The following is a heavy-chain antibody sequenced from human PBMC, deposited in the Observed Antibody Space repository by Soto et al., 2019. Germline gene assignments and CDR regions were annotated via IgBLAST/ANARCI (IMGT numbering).Heavy chain of an antibody. V-gene: IGHV3-23*01. CDR1: GFTFSSYA. CDR3: AKDRLIAYDSSGYFDY. CDR2: ISGSGGST. D-gene: IGHD3-22*01. J-gene: IGHJ4*02. Sequence: VGSLRLSCAASGFTFSSYAMSWVRQAPGKGLEWVSAISGSGGSTYYADSVKGRFTISRDNSKNTLYLQMNSLRAEDTAVYYCAKDRLIAYDSSGYFDYWGQGTLVTVSS.